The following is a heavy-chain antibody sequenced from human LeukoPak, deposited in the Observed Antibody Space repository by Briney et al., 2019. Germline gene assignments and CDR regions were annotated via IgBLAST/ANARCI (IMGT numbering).Heavy chain of an antibody. Sequence: PSETLSLTCTVSGGSISSYYWSWIRQPPGKGLEWIGYIYYSGSTNYNPSLKSRVTISVDTSKNQFSLKLSSVTAADTAVYYCARETVTSVLDYRGQGTLVTVSS. CDR1: GGSISSYY. D-gene: IGHD4-17*01. J-gene: IGHJ4*02. V-gene: IGHV4-59*12. CDR3: ARETVTSVLDY. CDR2: IYYSGST.